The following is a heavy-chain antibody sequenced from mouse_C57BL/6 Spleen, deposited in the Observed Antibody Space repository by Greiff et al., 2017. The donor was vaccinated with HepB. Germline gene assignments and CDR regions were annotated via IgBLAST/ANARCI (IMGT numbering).Heavy chain of an antibody. CDR1: GYTFTSYW. J-gene: IGHJ4*01. V-gene: IGHV1-50*01. CDR2: IDPSDSYT. D-gene: IGHD1-1*01. Sequence: QVQLKESGAELVKPGASVKLSCKASGYTFTSYWMQWVKQRPGQGLEWIGEIDPSDSYTNYNQKFKGKATLTVDTSSSTAYMQLSSLTSEDSAVYYCARYRNYGSSYAMDYWGQGTSVTVSS. CDR3: ARYRNYGSSYAMDY.